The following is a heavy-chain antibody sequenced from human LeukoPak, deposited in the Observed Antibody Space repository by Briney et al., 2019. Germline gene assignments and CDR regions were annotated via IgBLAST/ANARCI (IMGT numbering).Heavy chain of an antibody. CDR3: ARDREDIVVVPAALDY. V-gene: IGHV3-48*01. J-gene: IGHJ4*02. D-gene: IGHD2-2*01. Sequence: GGSLRLSCAASGFTFSSYSMNWVRQAPGKGLEWVSYISSSSSTIYYADSVKGRFTISRDNAKNSLYLQMNSLRAEDTAVYYRARDREDIVVVPAALDYWGQGTLVTVSS. CDR2: ISSSSSTI. CDR1: GFTFSSYS.